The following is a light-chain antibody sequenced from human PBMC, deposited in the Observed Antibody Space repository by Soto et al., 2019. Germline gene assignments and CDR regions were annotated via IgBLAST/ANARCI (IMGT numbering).Light chain of an antibody. CDR3: QQSYSTPYT. J-gene: IGKJ2*01. V-gene: IGKV1-39*01. Sequence: DIQMTQSPSSLSAFVGDRVTITCRASQSISNYLSWYQQKPGKAPNLLIYAASSLQSGVPSRFSVSGSGTDFTLTISSLQPEDFATYYCQQSYSTPYTFGQGTKLEIK. CDR2: AAS. CDR1: QSISNY.